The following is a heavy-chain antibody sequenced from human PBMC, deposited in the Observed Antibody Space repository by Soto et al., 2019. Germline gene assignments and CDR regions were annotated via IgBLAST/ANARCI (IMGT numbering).Heavy chain of an antibody. CDR2: IKSDGTNT. Sequence: EVQLVESGGGSVQPGGSLRLSCASSGFTFSGFWMHWVRQGPGMGLVWVSCIKSDGTNTAYADSVRGRFTISRDNAKDTLYLQMNSLRAEDTAVYYCVRDGWAVAENWGQGTLVTVSS. CDR3: VRDGWAVAEN. CDR1: GFTFSGFW. D-gene: IGHD6-19*01. V-gene: IGHV3-74*01. J-gene: IGHJ4*02.